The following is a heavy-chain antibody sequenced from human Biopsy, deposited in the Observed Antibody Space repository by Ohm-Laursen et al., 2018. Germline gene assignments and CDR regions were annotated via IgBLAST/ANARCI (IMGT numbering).Heavy chain of an antibody. V-gene: IGHV3-11*01. CDR2: VSATATSV. CDR1: GFTFTDYD. CDR3: ARNVRLQMTEHSGVISYSRYFAMDV. D-gene: IGHD2-15*01. J-gene: IGHJ6*02. Sequence: GSLRLSCAASGFTFTDYDMSWVRHVPGQGLQWLALVSATATSVYYADSVRGRFFISRDNAENSVFLEMSNLRADDTALYYCARNVRLQMTEHSGVISYSRYFAMDVWGQGTTVTVS.